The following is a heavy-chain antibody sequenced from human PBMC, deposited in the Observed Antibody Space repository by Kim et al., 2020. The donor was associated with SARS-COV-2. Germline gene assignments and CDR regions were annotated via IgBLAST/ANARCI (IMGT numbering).Heavy chain of an antibody. V-gene: IGHV4-30-4*01. CDR2: IYYSGST. D-gene: IGHD2-2*01. Sequence: SETLSLTCTVSGGSISSGDYYWSWIRQPPGKGLEWIGYIYYSGSTYYNPSLKSRVTISVDTSKNQFSLKLSSVTAADTAVYYCARGGGCSSTSCYVGEYDYWGQGTLVTVSS. CDR3: ARGGGCSSTSCYVGEYDY. J-gene: IGHJ4*02. CDR1: GGSISSGDYY.